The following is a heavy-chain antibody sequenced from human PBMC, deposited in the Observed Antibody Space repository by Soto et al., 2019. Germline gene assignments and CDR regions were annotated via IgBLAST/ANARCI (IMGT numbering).Heavy chain of an antibody. V-gene: IGHV4-34*01. Sequence: SETLSLTCAVYGGSFSGYYWSWIRQPPGKGLDWIGEVNHSGSTNYNPSLKSRVTISVDTSKNQFSLKLSSVTAAGTAVYYCARDCSGGSCYSGGKYYYYGMDVWGQGTTVTSP. D-gene: IGHD2-15*01. J-gene: IGHJ6*02. CDR3: ARDCSGGSCYSGGKYYYYGMDV. CDR1: GGSFSGYY. CDR2: VNHSGST.